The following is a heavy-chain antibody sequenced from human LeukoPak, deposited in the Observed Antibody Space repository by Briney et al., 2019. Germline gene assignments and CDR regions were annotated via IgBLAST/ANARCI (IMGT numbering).Heavy chain of an antibody. V-gene: IGHV1-18*01. D-gene: IGHD4-17*01. Sequence: ASVKVSCKASGYTFTSYGISWVRPAPGQGLEWMGWISAYNGNTNYAQKLQGRVTMTTDTSTSTAYMELRSLRSDDTAVYYCARDGGYYGDYFYYYYYYGMDVWGQGTTVTVSS. J-gene: IGHJ6*02. CDR1: GYTFTSYG. CDR2: ISAYNGNT. CDR3: ARDGGYYGDYFYYYYYYGMDV.